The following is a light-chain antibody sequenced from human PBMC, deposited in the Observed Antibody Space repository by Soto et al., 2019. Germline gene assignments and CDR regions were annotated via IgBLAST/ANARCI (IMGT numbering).Light chain of an antibody. Sequence: EVVMTQSPATLSVSPGERATLSCRASQSVSNNYLAWYQQKPGQAPRLLIYGASTRATGIPARFSGSGSGTEFTLTISSLQSGDFAVYYCQHYNNWPPWTFGQGTKVDIK. CDR2: GAS. CDR1: QSVSNN. CDR3: QHYNNWPPWT. V-gene: IGKV3-15*01. J-gene: IGKJ1*01.